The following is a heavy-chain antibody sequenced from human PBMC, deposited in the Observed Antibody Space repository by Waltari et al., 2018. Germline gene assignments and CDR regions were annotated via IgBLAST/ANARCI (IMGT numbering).Heavy chain of an antibody. CDR2: INNSGST. CDR3: ARGRLGVVVVAATLDY. J-gene: IGHJ4*02. Sequence: QVQLQQWGAGLLKPSETLSLTCAVYGGSFSGYYWSWIRQPPGKGLEWIGEINNSGSTKYNPSLNGRGTISVDTSKNQFCLKLSSVTAADTAVYYCARGRLGVVVVAATLDYWGQGTLVTVSS. D-gene: IGHD2-15*01. CDR1: GGSFSGYY. V-gene: IGHV4-34*01.